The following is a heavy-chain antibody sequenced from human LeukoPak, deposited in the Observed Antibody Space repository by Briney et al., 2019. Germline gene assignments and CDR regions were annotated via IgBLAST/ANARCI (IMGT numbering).Heavy chain of an antibody. CDR1: GFTFSSYG. J-gene: IGHJ3*02. Sequence: PGGSLRLSCAASGFTFSSYGMHWVRQAPGKGLEWVAVIWYDGSNKYYADSVKGRFTISRDNSKNTLYLQMNSLRAKDTAVYYCARDGVRRFGELNAFDIWGQGTMVTVSS. CDR2: IWYDGSNK. V-gene: IGHV3-33*01. CDR3: ARDGVRRFGELNAFDI. D-gene: IGHD3-10*01.